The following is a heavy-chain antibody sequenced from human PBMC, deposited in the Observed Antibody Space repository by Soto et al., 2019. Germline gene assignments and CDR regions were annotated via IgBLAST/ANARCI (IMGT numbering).Heavy chain of an antibody. CDR1: GYTFTSYD. V-gene: IGHV1-8*01. Sequence: GASVKVSCKASGYTFTSYDINWVRQATGQGREWIGWMNPNSGNTGYAQKFQGRVTMTRNTSISTAYMELSSLRSEDTAVYYCARGVSYCSSTSCYAFMDYYYMDVWGKGTTVTVS. CDR2: MNPNSGNT. CDR3: ARGVSYCSSTSCYAFMDYYYMDV. D-gene: IGHD2-2*01. J-gene: IGHJ6*03.